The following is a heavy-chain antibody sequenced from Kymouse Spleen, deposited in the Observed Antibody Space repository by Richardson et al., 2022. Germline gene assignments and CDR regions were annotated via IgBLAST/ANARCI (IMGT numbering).Heavy chain of an antibody. Sequence: EVQLVESGGGLIQPGGSLRLSCAASGFTVSSNYMSWVRQAPGKGLEWVSVIYSGGSTYYADSVKGRFTISRDNSKNTLYLQMNSLRAEDTAVYYCARDRDSDILTGYYGMDVWGQGTTVTVSS. CDR2: IYSGGST. CDR3: ARDRDSDILTGYYGMDV. D-gene: IGHD3-9*01. V-gene: IGHV3-53*01. CDR1: GFTVSSNY. J-gene: IGHJ6*02.